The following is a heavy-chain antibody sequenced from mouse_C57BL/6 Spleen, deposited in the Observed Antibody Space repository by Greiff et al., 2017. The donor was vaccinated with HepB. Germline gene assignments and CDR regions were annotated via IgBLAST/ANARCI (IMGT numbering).Heavy chain of an antibody. J-gene: IGHJ4*01. CDR1: GFTFSSYT. D-gene: IGHD1-1*01. V-gene: IGHV5-9*01. Sequence: EVQLQESGGGLVKPGGSLKLSCAASGFTFSSYTMSWVRQTPEKRLEWVATISGGGGNTYYPDSVKGRFTISRDNAKNTLYLQMSSLRSEDTALYYCARHGSSPHYYAMDYWGQGTSVTVSS. CDR2: ISGGGGNT. CDR3: ARHGSSPHYYAMDY.